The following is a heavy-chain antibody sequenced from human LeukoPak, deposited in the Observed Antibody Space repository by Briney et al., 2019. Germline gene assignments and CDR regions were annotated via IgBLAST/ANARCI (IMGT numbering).Heavy chain of an antibody. CDR3: ARDTRIAVAGGLFAY. D-gene: IGHD6-19*01. Sequence: SETLSLTCAVYGGSFSGYYWSWIRQPPGKGLEWIGEINHSGSTNYNPSLKSRVTISVDTSKNQFSLKLSSVTAADTAVYYCARDTRIAVAGGLFAYWGQGTLVTVSS. J-gene: IGHJ4*02. V-gene: IGHV4-34*01. CDR1: GGSFSGYY. CDR2: INHSGST.